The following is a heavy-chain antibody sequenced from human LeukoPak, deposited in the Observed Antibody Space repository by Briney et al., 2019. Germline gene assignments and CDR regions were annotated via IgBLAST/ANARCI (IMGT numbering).Heavy chain of an antibody. D-gene: IGHD1-26*01. J-gene: IGHJ4*02. V-gene: IGHV4-59*08. CDR1: GGSISSYY. Sequence: SETLSLTCTVSGGSISSYYWSWIRQPPGKGLEWIGYIYYSGSTNYNPSLKSRVTISVDKSKNQFSLKLISLTAADTTVYYCARHSRIVWERVVEYYFDYWGQGTLVTVSS. CDR3: ARHSRIVWERVVEYYFDY. CDR2: IYYSGST.